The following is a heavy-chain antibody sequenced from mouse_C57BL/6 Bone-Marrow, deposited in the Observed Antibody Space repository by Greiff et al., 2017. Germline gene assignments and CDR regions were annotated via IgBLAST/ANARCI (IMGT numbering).Heavy chain of an antibody. CDR2: IWSGGST. Sequence: VQLKESGPGLVQPSQSLSITCTVSGFSLTSYGVHWVRQPPGKGLEWLGVIWSGGSTDYNAAFISRLSISKDNSKSQVFFKMNSLQADDTAIYYCAKGIYRFAYWGQGTLVTVSA. CDR3: AKGIYRFAY. D-gene: IGHD1-1*01. J-gene: IGHJ3*01. CDR1: GFSLTSYG. V-gene: IGHV2-4*01.